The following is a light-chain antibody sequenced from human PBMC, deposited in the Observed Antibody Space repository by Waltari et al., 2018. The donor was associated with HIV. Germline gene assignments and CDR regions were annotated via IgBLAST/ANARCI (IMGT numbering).Light chain of an antibody. CDR3: QQYNSYPRT. CDR1: QNVNTW. J-gene: IGKJ1*01. CDR2: KAS. Sequence: DIQMTQSPSTLSASVGDRVTITCRASQNVNTWLAWYQQKPGKAPKLLIYKASSLETGVPSRFSGSGFGTEFTLTISSLQPDDFATYYCQQYNSYPRTFGQGTRVEIK. V-gene: IGKV1-5*03.